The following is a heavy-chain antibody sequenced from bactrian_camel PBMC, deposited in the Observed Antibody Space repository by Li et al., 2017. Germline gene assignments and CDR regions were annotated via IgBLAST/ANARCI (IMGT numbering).Heavy chain of an antibody. CDR1: RYAVNFHC. D-gene: IGHD3*01. J-gene: IGHJ6*01. Sequence: HVQLVESGGGSVQAGGSLRLSCAASRYAVNFHCMAWFRQAPGKEREGIATIDASGLTVYADSVKGRFTISKDNARNILYLQMHNLRPEDSATYRCAASWDVTATAALGRISSPEFGHWGEGTQVTVS. CDR2: IDASGLT. V-gene: IGHV3S53*01. CDR3: AASWDVTATAALGRISSPEFGH.